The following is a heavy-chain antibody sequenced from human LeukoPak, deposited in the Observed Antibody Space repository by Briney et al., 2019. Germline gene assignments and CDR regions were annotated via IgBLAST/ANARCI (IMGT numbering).Heavy chain of an antibody. CDR3: ARVWEGIGGYCSGGSCYSIDY. CDR1: GFTFSSYS. D-gene: IGHD2-15*01. Sequence: GGSLRLSCAASGFTFSSYSMTWVRQAAGKGLEWVSSISSSSYIYYADSVKGRFTISRDNAKNSLYLHMNSLRAEVTAVYYCARVWEGIGGYCSGGSCYSIDYWGQGTLVTVSS. J-gene: IGHJ4*02. V-gene: IGHV3-21*01. CDR2: ISSSSYI.